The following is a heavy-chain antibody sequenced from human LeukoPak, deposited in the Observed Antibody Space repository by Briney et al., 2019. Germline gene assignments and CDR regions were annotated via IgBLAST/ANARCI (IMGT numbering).Heavy chain of an antibody. CDR1: GGSISSSGYY. J-gene: IGHJ4*02. CDR3: AREIIRSGSYQKYYFDY. CDR2: MYYSGST. D-gene: IGHD3-10*01. Sequence: SETLSLTCTVSGGSISSSGYYWGWIRQPPGKGLEWIGSMYYSGSTYLNPSLKSRVTISVDTSKNQFSLKLSSVTAADTAVYYCAREIIRSGSYQKYYFDYWGQGTLVTVSS. V-gene: IGHV4-39*07.